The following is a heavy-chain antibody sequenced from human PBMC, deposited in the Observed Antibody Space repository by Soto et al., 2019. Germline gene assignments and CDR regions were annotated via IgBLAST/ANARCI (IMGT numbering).Heavy chain of an antibody. V-gene: IGHV3-7*02. D-gene: IGHD3-10*01. Sequence: GSLRLSCAASGFTFSNYWMSWVRQAPGKGLEWLANIKEAGSEKYYVDSVKGRFTISRDNAKNSLYLQMNSLRAEDTAVYYWAITMVWGAISEYYYGIAVWGQGTTVTVSS. CDR1: GFTFSNYW. CDR3: AITMVWGAISEYYYGIAV. J-gene: IGHJ6*02. CDR2: IKEAGSEK.